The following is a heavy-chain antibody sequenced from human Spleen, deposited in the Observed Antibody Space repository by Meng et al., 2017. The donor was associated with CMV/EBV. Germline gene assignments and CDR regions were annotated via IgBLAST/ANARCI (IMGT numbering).Heavy chain of an antibody. CDR1: GYTFTSYG. J-gene: IGHJ4*02. D-gene: IGHD6-13*01. CDR2: IRAYNGNT. Sequence: GYTFTSYGISWVRQAPGQGLEWMGWIRAYNGNTNYAQKLQGRVTMTTDTSTSTAYMELRSLRSDDTAVYYGARDYEESRAAAGTKGYWGQGTLVTVSS. V-gene: IGHV1-18*01. CDR3: ARDYEESRAAAGTKGY.